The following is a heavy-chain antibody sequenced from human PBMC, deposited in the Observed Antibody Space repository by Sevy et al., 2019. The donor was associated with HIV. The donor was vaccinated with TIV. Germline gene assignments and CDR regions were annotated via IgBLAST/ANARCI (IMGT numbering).Heavy chain of an antibody. CDR1: GGTFSSYI. CDR2: ITPVLGTT. Sequence: ASVKVSCKASGGTFSSYIVSWVRQAPGQGLERMGGITPVLGTTNYAHKFQGRVTITADESTSTVYMEMSRLKSEDTAVYYCARWSISIDYWGQGTLVTVSS. CDR3: ARWSISIDY. V-gene: IGHV1-69*13. J-gene: IGHJ4*02.